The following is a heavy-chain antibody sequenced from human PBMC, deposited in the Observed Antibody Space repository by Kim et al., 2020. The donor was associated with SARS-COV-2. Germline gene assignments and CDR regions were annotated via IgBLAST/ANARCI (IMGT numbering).Heavy chain of an antibody. CDR3: ARGVVSRSSSNSGSRSPYFDY. CDR1: GGSFSGYY. Sequence: SETLSLTCAVYGGSFSGYYWSWIRQPPGKGLEWIGEINHSGSTNYNPSLKSRVTISVDTSKNQFSLKLSSVTAADTAVYYCARGVVSRSSSNSGSRSPYFDYRGQGTLVTVSS. D-gene: IGHD3-10*01. V-gene: IGHV4-34*01. CDR2: INHSGST. J-gene: IGHJ4*02.